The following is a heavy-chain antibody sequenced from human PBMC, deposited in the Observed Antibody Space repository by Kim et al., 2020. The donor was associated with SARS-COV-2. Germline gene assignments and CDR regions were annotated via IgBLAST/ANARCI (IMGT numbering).Heavy chain of an antibody. D-gene: IGHD3-16*01. CDR1: GFSFSISG. CDR2: IWYDGSKK. Sequence: GGSLRLSCAASGFSFSISGMHWVRQAPGKGLEWVALIWYDGSKKYYADSVKGRFTISRDISKNTLYLQMNSLRTEDTAMYYCVKDKGEVALDYWGQGTLV. J-gene: IGHJ4*02. CDR3: VKDKGEVALDY. V-gene: IGHV3-30*02.